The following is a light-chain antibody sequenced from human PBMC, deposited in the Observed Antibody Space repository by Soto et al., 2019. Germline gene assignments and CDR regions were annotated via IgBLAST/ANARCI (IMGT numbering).Light chain of an antibody. J-gene: IGKJ3*01. Sequence: DIPMTQSPSSLSASVGDRVTITCQASQDISNYLNWYQQKPGKAPKLLIYDASNLETGVPSRFSGSGSGTDFTFTISSLQPEDIATYYCQQYDNLPLTFGPWTKVDIK. CDR2: DAS. CDR3: QQYDNLPLT. CDR1: QDISNY. V-gene: IGKV1-33*01.